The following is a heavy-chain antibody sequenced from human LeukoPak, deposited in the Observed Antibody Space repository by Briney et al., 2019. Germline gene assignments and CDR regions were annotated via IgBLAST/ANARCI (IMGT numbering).Heavy chain of an antibody. D-gene: IGHD6-19*01. V-gene: IGHV3-48*03. J-gene: IGHJ3*02. Sequence: GGSLRLSCAASGFTFSSYEMNWVRQAPGKWLEWVSYISSSGTTIYYADSVKGRFTVSRDNTKKSLYLRMNSLRAEDTAIYYCARDRIAVAGAFDIWGQGTMVTVSS. CDR1: GFTFSSYE. CDR2: ISSSGTTI. CDR3: ARDRIAVAGAFDI.